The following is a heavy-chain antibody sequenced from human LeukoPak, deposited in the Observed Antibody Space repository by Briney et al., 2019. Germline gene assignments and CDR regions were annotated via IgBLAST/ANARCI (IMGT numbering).Heavy chain of an antibody. CDR3: ARAIGIWSGYSY. CDR2: IKQDGSEK. V-gene: IGHV3-7*01. CDR1: GCTFSSYW. J-gene: IGHJ4*02. D-gene: IGHD3-3*01. Sequence: PGGSQRLSCAASGCTFSSYWMSWVRQAPGKGLEWVADIKQDGSEKNYVDSVKGRFTISRDNAKNSLYLQMNSLRAEDTAVYYCARAIGIWSGYSYWGQGTLVTVSS.